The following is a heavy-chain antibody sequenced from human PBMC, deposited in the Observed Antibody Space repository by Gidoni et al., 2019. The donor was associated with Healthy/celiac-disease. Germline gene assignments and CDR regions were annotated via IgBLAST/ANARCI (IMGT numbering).Heavy chain of an antibody. CDR2: ISGDGGST. Sequence: EVQLVESGGGVVQPGGSLRLSCAVPGFTFDDYAMHWVRQAPGKGLEWVSLISGDGGSTYYADSVKGRFTISRDNSKNSLYLQMNSLRTEDTALYYCAKDISAATVTPGYFDYWGQGTLVTVSS. V-gene: IGHV3-43*02. CDR1: GFTFDDYA. D-gene: IGHD4-17*01. J-gene: IGHJ4*02. CDR3: AKDISAATVTPGYFDY.